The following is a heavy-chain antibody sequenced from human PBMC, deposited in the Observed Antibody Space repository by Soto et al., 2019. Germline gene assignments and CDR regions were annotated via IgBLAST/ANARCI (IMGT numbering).Heavy chain of an antibody. CDR1: GDSIGSGRHY. J-gene: IGHJ4*02. V-gene: IGHV4-61*01. D-gene: IGHD1-1*01. CDR3: AGNWMASWFSYFDK. Sequence: QVQLVESGPGLVRPSDTLSLTCDVSGDSIGSGRHYWSWLRQSPEKGLEGIGSISHTAGAIQSPSVGRRPRMSVDTPKNRFSLTLRSVRPSDTALYYCAGNWMASWFSYFDKWGRGIRVTVSS. CDR2: ISHTAGA.